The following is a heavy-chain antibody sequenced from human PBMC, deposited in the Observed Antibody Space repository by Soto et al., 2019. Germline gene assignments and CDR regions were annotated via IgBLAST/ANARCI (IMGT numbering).Heavy chain of an antibody. CDR3: AHRVAGDYADY. CDR2: IYWDDDK. J-gene: IGHJ4*02. Sequence: QITLKESGPTLVKPTQTLTLTCTFSGFSLSTSGVGVGWIRQPPGKALEWLALIYWDDDKRYSPSLKSRLTIPKNTSKHLVVVTMTNMDPVDTATYYCAHRVAGDYADYWGQGTLVTVSS. CDR1: GFSLSTSGVG. V-gene: IGHV2-5*02. D-gene: IGHD4-17*01.